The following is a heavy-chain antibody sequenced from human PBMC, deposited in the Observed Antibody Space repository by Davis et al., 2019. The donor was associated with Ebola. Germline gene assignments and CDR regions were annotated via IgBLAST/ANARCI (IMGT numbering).Heavy chain of an antibody. CDR3: ARGSVLLWFGASEILGFDP. CDR2: IIPIFGTA. CDR1: RGTFSSYA. V-gene: IGHV1-69*05. D-gene: IGHD3-10*01. Sequence: SSVTVSCKASRGTFSSYAISWVRQAPGQGLEWMGGIIPIFGTANYAQKFQGWVTMTRDTSISTAYMELSRLRSDDTAVYYCARGSVLLWFGASEILGFDPWGQGTLVTVSS. J-gene: IGHJ5*02.